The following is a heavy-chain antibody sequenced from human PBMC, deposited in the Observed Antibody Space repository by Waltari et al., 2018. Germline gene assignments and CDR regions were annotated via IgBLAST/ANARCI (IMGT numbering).Heavy chain of an antibody. CDR3: ARIPILAIAAAGTYYFDY. J-gene: IGHJ4*02. CDR2: IYHSGST. Sequence: QVQLQESGPGLVKPSETLSLTCAVSGYSISSGYYWGWIRQPPGKGLEWMGSIYHSGSTYYNPSLKSRVTISVDTSKNQFSLKLSSVTAADTAVYYCARIPILAIAAAGTYYFDYWGQGTLVTVSS. CDR1: GYSISSGYY. V-gene: IGHV4-38-2*01. D-gene: IGHD6-13*01.